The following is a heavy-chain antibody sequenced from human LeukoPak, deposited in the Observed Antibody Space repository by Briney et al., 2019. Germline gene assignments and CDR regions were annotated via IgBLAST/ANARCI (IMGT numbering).Heavy chain of an antibody. J-gene: IGHJ5*02. CDR2: IYTSGST. CDR3: ARVWKYYYDSSGYDT. Sequence: PSQTLSLTCTVSGGSISSGSYYWSWIRQPAGKGLEWIGRIYTSGSTNYNPSLKSRVTISVETSKNQFSLKLSSVTAADTAVYYCARVWKYYYDSSGYDTWGQGTLVTVSS. CDR1: GGSISSGSYY. V-gene: IGHV4-61*02. D-gene: IGHD3-22*01.